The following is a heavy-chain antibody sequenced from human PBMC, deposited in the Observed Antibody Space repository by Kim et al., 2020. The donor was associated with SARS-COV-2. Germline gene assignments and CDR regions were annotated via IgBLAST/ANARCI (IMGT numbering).Heavy chain of an antibody. V-gene: IGHV1-2*06. CDR2: INPNSGGT. J-gene: IGHJ5*02. CDR3: ASVKYYYDSSGYYYTSWFDP. Sequence: ASVKVSCKASGYTFTGYYMHWVRQAPGQGLEWMGRINPNSGGTNYAQKFQGRVTMTRDTSISTAYMELSRLRSDDTAVYYCASVKYYYDSSGYYYTSWFDPWGQGTLVTVSS. CDR1: GYTFTGYY. D-gene: IGHD3-22*01.